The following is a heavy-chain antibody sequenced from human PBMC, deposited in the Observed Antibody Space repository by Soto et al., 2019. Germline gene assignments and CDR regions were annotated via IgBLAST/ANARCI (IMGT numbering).Heavy chain of an antibody. CDR1: GGSINSGGYS. V-gene: IGHV4-30-2*01. Sequence: SETLSLTCGVSGGSINSGGYSWSWIRQPPGRGLEWIGNIYPSGSANYSPSLKTRVTISVDRSMTQFSLNLGSVTAADTAVYYCAREIFPYGMDVWGPGTTVTVSS. D-gene: IGHD3-3*01. J-gene: IGHJ6*02. CDR3: AREIFPYGMDV. CDR2: IYPSGSA.